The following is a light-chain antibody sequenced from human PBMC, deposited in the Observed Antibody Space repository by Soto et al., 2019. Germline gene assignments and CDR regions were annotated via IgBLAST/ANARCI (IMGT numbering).Light chain of an antibody. J-gene: IGKJ5*01. CDR2: WAS. CDR1: QSVLYSSNNKNY. V-gene: IGKV4-1*01. Sequence: DIVMTQSPDSLAVSLSERATINCKSSQSVLYSSNNKNYLAWYQQKPGQPPKLLIYWASTRESGVPDRFSGSGSGTDFTLTISSLKAEDVAVYYCQQYYTSPITFGQGTRLEIK. CDR3: QQYYTSPIT.